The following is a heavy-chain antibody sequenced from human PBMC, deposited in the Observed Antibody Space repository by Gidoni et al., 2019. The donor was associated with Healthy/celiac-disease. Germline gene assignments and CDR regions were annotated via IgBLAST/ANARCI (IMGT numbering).Heavy chain of an antibody. CDR2: INPSGGST. D-gene: IGHD3-22*01. CDR3: ARAESPYDPKGYFDY. CDR1: GHTFTSYY. V-gene: IGHV1-46*01. Sequence: QVQLVQSGAEVKKPGASVKVSCKASGHTFTSYYMHWVRQAPGQGLEWMGIINPSGGSTSYAQKFQGRVTMTRDTSTSTVYMELSSLRSEDTAVYYCARAESPYDPKGYFDYWGQGTLVTVSS. J-gene: IGHJ4*02.